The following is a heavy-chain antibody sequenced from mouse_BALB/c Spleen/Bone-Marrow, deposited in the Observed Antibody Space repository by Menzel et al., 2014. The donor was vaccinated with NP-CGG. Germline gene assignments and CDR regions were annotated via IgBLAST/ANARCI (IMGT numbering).Heavy chain of an antibody. CDR2: ISSGGSYT. CDR3: TRIYYDYAWFAY. J-gene: IGHJ3*01. V-gene: IGHV5-6-4*01. CDR1: GFTFSSHT. D-gene: IGHD2-4*01. Sequence: VKLVESGGGLVKPGGSLKLSCAASGFTFSSHTMSWVRQTPEKRLEWVATISSGGSYTYYPDSVKGRFTISRDNAKNTLYLQRSSLKSEDTAMYYCTRIYYDYAWFAYWGQGTLVTVS.